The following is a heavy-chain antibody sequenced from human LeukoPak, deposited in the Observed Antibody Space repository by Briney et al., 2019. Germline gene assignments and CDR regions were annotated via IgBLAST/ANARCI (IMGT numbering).Heavy chain of an antibody. V-gene: IGHV1-69*04. CDR1: GGTFSSYA. D-gene: IGHD2-2*01. CDR3: ASVAAAHMSYFDY. Sequence: SVKVSCKASGGTFSSYAISWVRQAPGQGLEWMGRIIPVLGIANYAQKFQGRVTITADKSTSTAYMELSSLRSEDTAVYYCASVAAAHMSYFDYWGQGTLVTVSS. CDR2: IIPVLGIA. J-gene: IGHJ4*02.